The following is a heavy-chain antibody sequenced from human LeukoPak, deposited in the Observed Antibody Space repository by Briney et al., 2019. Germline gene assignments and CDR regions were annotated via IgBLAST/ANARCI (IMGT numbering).Heavy chain of an antibody. CDR2: INPNSGGT. CDR1: GYTFTGYY. V-gene: IGHV1-2*04. Sequence: ASVTVSCKASGYTFTGYYMHWVRQAPGQGLEWMGWINPNSGGTNYAQKFQGWVTMTRDTSISTAYMELSRLRSDDTAVYYCARGWVVPAASTSPDFDYWGQGTLVTVSS. CDR3: ARGWVVPAASTSPDFDY. D-gene: IGHD2-2*01. J-gene: IGHJ4*02.